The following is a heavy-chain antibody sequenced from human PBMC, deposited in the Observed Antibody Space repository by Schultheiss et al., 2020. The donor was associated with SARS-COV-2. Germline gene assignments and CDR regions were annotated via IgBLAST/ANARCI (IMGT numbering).Heavy chain of an antibody. D-gene: IGHD4-17*01. CDR3: ARWSTVTTLLPFPDWYFDL. Sequence: GSLRLSCTVSGGSISSYYWSWIRQPPGKGLEWIGYIYYSGSTNYNPSLKSRVTISVDTSKNQFSLKLSSVTAADTAVYYCARWSTVTTLLPFPDWYFDLWGRGTLVTVSS. J-gene: IGHJ2*01. CDR1: GGSISSYY. CDR2: IYYSGST. V-gene: IGHV4-59*01.